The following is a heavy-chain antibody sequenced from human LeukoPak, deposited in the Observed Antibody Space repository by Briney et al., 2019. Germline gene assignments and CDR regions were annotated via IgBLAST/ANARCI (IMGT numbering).Heavy chain of an antibody. V-gene: IGHV4-34*01. Sequence: SETLSLTCAVYGGSFSGYYWSWIRHPPGKGLELIGEINHSGSTNYNPSLKSRVTISVDTSKNQFSLKLSSVTAADTAVYYCARPGWFDPWGQGTLVTVSS. CDR2: INHSGST. CDR1: GGSFSGYY. J-gene: IGHJ5*02. CDR3: ARPGWFDP.